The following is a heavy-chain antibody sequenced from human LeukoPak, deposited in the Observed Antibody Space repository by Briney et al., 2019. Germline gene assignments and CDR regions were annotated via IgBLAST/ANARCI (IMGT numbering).Heavy chain of an antibody. CDR2: ISSSSSYI. J-gene: IGHJ4*02. CDR1: GFTFSSYS. CDR3: ARGVGYCSSTSCYHTYYFDY. D-gene: IGHD2-2*01. Sequence: GGSLRLSCAASGFTFSSYSMNWVRQAPGKGLEWVSSISSSSSYIYYADSVKGRFTISRDNAKNSLYLQMNSLRAEDTAVYYCARGVGYCSSTSCYHTYYFDYWGQGTLVTVSS. V-gene: IGHV3-21*01.